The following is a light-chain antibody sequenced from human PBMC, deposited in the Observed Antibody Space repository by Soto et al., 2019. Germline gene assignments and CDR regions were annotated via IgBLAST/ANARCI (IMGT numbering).Light chain of an antibody. V-gene: IGKV1-5*01. CDR3: QQYYSTWT. J-gene: IGKJ1*01. Sequence: DIQMTQSPSTLSASVGDRVTITCRASQSISTWLAWYQQKPGKAPKLLIYDASSLESGVPSRFGGGGSGTEFTLTISCLQSEDFATYYCQQYYSTWTFGQGTKVDIK. CDR1: QSISTW. CDR2: DAS.